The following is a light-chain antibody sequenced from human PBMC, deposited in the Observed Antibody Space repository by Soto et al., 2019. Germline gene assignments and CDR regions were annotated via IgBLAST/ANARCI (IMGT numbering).Light chain of an antibody. CDR2: YDD. CDR3: AAWDDSLKRPV. Sequence: QSVLTQPPSVSDAPRQRVTISCAGTSSNIGSNPVNWYQQLPGRAPKLLIYYDDMLPSGVSGRFSGSKSGTSASLAISGLQSEDEADYYCAAWDDSLKRPVFGTGTKLTVL. CDR1: SSNIGSNP. J-gene: IGLJ1*01. V-gene: IGLV1-36*01.